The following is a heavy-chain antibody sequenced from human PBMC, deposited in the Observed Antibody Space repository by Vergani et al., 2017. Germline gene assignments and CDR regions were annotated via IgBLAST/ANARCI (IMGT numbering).Heavy chain of an antibody. CDR2: IYYSGST. J-gene: IGHJ4*02. Sequence: QVQLQESGPGLVKPSETLSLTCTVSGGSISSSSYYWGWIRQPPGKGLEWIGSIYYSGSTYYNPSLKSRVTISVDTSSNQFSLYLTSVTAADTAVYYCAXSRIYYGAGSPDYWGQGTLVTVSS. CDR1: GGSISSSSYY. V-gene: IGHV4-39*07. CDR3: AXSRIYYGAGSPDY. D-gene: IGHD3-10*01.